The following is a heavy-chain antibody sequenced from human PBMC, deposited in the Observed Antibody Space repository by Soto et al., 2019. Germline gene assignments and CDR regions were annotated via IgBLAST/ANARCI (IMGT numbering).Heavy chain of an antibody. CDR3: ARADCSSTSCYTLDYYYYGMDV. V-gene: IGHV1-18*01. CDR2: ISAYNGNT. CDR1: GYTFTSYG. J-gene: IGHJ6*02. Sequence: ASVKVSCKASGYTFTSYGISWVRQAPGQGLEWMGWISAYNGNTNYAQKLQGRVTMTTDTSTSTAYMELRSLRSDDTAVYYCARADCSSTSCYTLDYYYYGMDVWGQGTTVTSP. D-gene: IGHD2-2*02.